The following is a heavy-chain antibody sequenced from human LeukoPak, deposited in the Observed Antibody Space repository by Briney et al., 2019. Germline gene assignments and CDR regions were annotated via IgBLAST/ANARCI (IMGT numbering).Heavy chain of an antibody. CDR1: GFTFSSYS. J-gene: IGHJ5*02. D-gene: IGHD6-6*01. CDR2: ISSSSSYI. Sequence: GGSLRLSCAASGFTFSSYSMTWVRQAPGKGLEWVSSISSSSSYIYYADSVKGRFTISRDNAKNSLYLQMNSLRAEDTALYYCAKDISEQSSSWSWFDPWGQGTLVTVSS. CDR3: AKDISEQSSSWSWFDP. V-gene: IGHV3-21*04.